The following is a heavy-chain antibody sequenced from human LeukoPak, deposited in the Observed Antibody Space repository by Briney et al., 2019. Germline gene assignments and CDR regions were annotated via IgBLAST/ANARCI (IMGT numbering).Heavy chain of an antibody. D-gene: IGHD3-10*01. V-gene: IGHV3-74*01. CDR1: GFTYSTYW. CDR2: INSDGSST. CDR3: VGDRGPEAYFDS. Sequence: GGSLRLSCAASGFTYSTYWMHWVRQAPGKGLVWVSRINSDGSSTSYADSVKGRFTISRDNAKNTLYLQMNSLSAEDTAIYYCVGDRGPEAYFDSWGQGTLVTVSS. J-gene: IGHJ4*02.